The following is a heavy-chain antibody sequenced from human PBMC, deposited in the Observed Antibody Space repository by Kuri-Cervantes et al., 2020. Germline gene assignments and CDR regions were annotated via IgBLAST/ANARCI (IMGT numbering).Heavy chain of an antibody. D-gene: IGHD6-19*01. CDR3: ARRNQVYSSGWYGSASSSMDV. J-gene: IGHJ6*02. CDR2: INHSGST. V-gene: IGHV4-34*01. Sequence: SETLSLTCTVSGGSISSYYWSWIRQPAGKGLEWIGEINHSGSTNYNPSLKSRVTISVDTSKNQFSLKLSSVTAADTAVYYCARRNQVYSSGWYGSASSSMDVWGQGTTVTVSS. CDR1: GGSISSYY.